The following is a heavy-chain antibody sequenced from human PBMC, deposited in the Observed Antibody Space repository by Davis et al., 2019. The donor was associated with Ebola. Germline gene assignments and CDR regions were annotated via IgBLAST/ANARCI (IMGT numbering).Heavy chain of an antibody. Sequence: PGGSLRLSCKGSGYSFTSYWIGWVRQMPGKGLEWMGIIYPGDSDTRYSPSFQGQVTISADKSISTAYLQWSSLKASDTAMYYCARHFIPLSRTNYYYYMDVWGKGTTVTVSS. D-gene: IGHD2-2*01. CDR2: IYPGDSDT. CDR1: GYSFTSYW. CDR3: ARHFIPLSRTNYYYYMDV. J-gene: IGHJ6*03. V-gene: IGHV5-51*01.